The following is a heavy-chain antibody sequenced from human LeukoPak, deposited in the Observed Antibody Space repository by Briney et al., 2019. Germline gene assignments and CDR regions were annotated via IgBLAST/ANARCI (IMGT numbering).Heavy chain of an antibody. CDR1: GGSIRSGSHY. CDR2: IYYSGST. J-gene: IGHJ4*02. Sequence: SETLSLTCTVSGGSIRSGSHYWSWIRQPPGKGLEWIGSIYYSGSTYYNPSLENRVTISIDTSKNHFSLKLSSLSAADTSVYYCAKRDDSGGNLVDLWGQGTLVTVS. D-gene: IGHD3-22*01. V-gene: IGHV4-39*02. CDR3: AKRDDSGGNLVDL.